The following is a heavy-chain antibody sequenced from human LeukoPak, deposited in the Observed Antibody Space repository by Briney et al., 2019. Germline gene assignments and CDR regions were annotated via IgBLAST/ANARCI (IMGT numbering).Heavy chain of an antibody. CDR2: IYYSGST. J-gene: IGHJ6*02. CDR1: GGSISSYY. D-gene: IGHD3-22*01. Sequence: SETLSLTCTVSGGSISSYYWSWIRQPPGKGLEWIGYIYYSGSTNYNPSLKSRVTISVDTSKNQFSLKLSSVTAADTAVYYCARGTTYYYDSSGYHTNYYYYYGMDVWGQGTTVTVSS. CDR3: ARGTTYYYDSSGYHTNYYYYYGMDV. V-gene: IGHV4-59*12.